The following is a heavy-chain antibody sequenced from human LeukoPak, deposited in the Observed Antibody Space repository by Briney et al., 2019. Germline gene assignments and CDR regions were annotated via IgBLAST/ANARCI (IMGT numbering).Heavy chain of an antibody. V-gene: IGHV4-39*07. D-gene: IGHD3-22*01. CDR1: GGSISSSSYS. J-gene: IGHJ3*02. CDR2: INHSGST. CDR3: ARGPYSYDSSGAFDI. Sequence: SETLSLTCTVSGGSISSSSYSWGWIRQPPGKGLEWIGEINHSGSTNYNPSLKSRVTISVDTSKNQFSLKLSSVTAADTAVYFCARGPYSYDSSGAFDIWGQGTMVTVSS.